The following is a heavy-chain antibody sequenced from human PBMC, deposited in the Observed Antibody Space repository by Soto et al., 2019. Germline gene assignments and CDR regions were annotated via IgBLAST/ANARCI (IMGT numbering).Heavy chain of an antibody. CDR1: GFTFSYDW. J-gene: IGHJ4*02. CDR3: ASLLSVFWRVYYGRRPLDV. CDR2: IDTDGSGT. V-gene: IGHV3-74*01. D-gene: IGHD3-3*01. Sequence: PGGSIRPSGGGSGFTFSYDWMPWVRQAPGKGPVWVSRIDTDGSGTTYADSVKGRFTISRDNAKNSLYLQMNSLRDEDTGFFFCASLLSVFWRVYYGRRPLDVGGQGTPVPVSA.